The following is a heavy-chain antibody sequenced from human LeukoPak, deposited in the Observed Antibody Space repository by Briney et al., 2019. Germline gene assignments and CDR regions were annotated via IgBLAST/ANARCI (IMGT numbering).Heavy chain of an antibody. J-gene: IGHJ4*02. Sequence: GRSLRLSCAASGFTFSSYAMHWVRQAPGKGLEWVAVISYDGSNKYYADSVKGRFTISRDNSKNTLYLQMNSLRAEDTAVYYCAKYDYAGTFDYWGQGTLVTVSS. CDR1: GFTFSSYA. V-gene: IGHV3-30*04. CDR2: ISYDGSNK. CDR3: AKYDYAGTFDY. D-gene: IGHD4/OR15-4a*01.